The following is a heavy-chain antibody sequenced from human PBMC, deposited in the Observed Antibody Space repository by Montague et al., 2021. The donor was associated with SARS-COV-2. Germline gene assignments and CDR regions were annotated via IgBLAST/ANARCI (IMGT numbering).Heavy chain of an antibody. V-gene: IGHV4-39*01. CDR1: GGSISSSSYY. J-gene: IGHJ3*02. CDR3: ASTTYYYDSSGSDAFDI. CDR2: IYYSGST. Sequence: SETLSLTCTVSGGSISSSSYYWGWIRQPPGKGLEWIGGIYYSGSTYYNPSLKSRVTISVDTSKNQFSLKLSSVTAADTAVYYCASTTYYYDSSGSDAFDIWGRGTMVTVSS. D-gene: IGHD3-22*01.